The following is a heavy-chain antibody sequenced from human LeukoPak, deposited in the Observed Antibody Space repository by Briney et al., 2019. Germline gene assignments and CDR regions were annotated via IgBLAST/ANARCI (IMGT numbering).Heavy chain of an antibody. V-gene: IGHV3-21*04. J-gene: IGHJ4*02. CDR2: ISSSSSYI. Sequence: PGGSLRLSCAASGFTFSSYSMNWVRQAPGKGLEWVSSISSSSSYIYYADSVKGRFTISRDNAKNSLYLQMNSLRAADTAVYYCARESRERGLLFLFDYWGQGTLVTVSS. CDR3: ARESRERGLLFLFDY. CDR1: GFTFSSYS. D-gene: IGHD3-10*01.